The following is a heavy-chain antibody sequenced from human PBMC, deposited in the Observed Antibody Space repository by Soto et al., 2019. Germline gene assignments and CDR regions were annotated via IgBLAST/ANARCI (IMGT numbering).Heavy chain of an antibody. CDR3: AASYYFDY. Sequence: PWGSLRLSCAASGFTFSSYGMHWVRQAPGKGLEWVAVISYDGSNKYYADSVKGRFTISRDNSKNTLYLQMNSLRAEDTAVYYCAASYYFDYWGQGTLVTVSS. CDR1: GFTFSSYG. D-gene: IGHD6-6*01. J-gene: IGHJ4*02. V-gene: IGHV3-30*03. CDR2: ISYDGSNK.